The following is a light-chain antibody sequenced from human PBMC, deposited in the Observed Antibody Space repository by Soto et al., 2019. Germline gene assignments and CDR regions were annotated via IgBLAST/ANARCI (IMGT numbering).Light chain of an antibody. CDR3: SSYTSSSTLVV. CDR2: DVS. V-gene: IGLV2-14*01. Sequence: QAVVTQPASVSGSPGQSITISCTGTSSDVGGYNYVSWYQQHPGKAPKLMIYDVSNRPPGVSNRFSGSKSGNTASLPISGLQAEDEADYYCSSYTSSSTLVVFGGGTKVTVL. J-gene: IGLJ2*01. CDR1: SSDVGGYNY.